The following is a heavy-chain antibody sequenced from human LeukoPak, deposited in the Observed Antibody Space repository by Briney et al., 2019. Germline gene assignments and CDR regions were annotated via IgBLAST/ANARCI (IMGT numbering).Heavy chain of an antibody. D-gene: IGHD5-18*01. CDR3: TTGTWIQLWLADY. V-gene: IGHV3-15*07. CDR2: IKSKTDSGTT. Sequence: GGSLRLSCAASGFTFSSCWMNWVRQAPGKGLEWVGHIKSKTDSGTTDYAAPVKGRFTISRDDSKNTLYLQMNSLKTEDTAVYYCTTGTWIQLWLADYWGQGTLVTVSS. CDR1: GFTFSSCW. J-gene: IGHJ4*02.